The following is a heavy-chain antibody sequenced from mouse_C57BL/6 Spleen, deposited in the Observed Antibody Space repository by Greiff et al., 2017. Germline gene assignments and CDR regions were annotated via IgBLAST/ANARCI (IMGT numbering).Heavy chain of an antibody. CDR3: AREGLLRYLDY. Sequence: EVKLEESGGDLVKPGGSLKLSCAASGFPFSSYGMSWVRQTPDKRLEWVATISSGGSYTYYPDSVKGRFTISRDNAKNTLYLQMSSLKSEDTAMYYCAREGLLRYLDYWGQGTTLTVSS. V-gene: IGHV5-6*02. J-gene: IGHJ2*01. D-gene: IGHD1-1*01. CDR2: ISSGGSYT. CDR1: GFPFSSYG.